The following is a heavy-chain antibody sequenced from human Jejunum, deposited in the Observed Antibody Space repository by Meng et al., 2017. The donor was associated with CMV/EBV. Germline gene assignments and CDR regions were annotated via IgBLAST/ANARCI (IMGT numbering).Heavy chain of an antibody. J-gene: IGHJ5*02. V-gene: IGHV4-34*01. CDR3: VRFGESFNWFDP. CDR2: INHREST. CDR1: GGSFSGYY. Sequence: CAVYGGSFSGYYWTWIRQPPGKGLGWIGEINHRESTNYNQYLKSRVTISVDTATKQFSLKVNSVTAADTAVYYCVRFGESFNWFDPWGQGNLVTVSS. D-gene: IGHD3-10*01.